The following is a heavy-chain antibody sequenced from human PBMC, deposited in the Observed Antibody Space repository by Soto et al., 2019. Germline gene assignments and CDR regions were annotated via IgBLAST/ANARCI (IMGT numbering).Heavy chain of an antibody. CDR2: ISYDGSNK. CDR3: ARGTFILITFAQGWNDY. J-gene: IGHJ4*02. V-gene: IGHV3-30-3*01. D-gene: IGHD3-16*01. Sequence: QVQLVESGGGVVQPGRSLRLSCAASGFTFSSYAMHWVRQAPGKGLEWVAVISYDGSNKYYADSVKGRFTSSRDNSKNTLYLQMNSLRAEDTAVYYCARGTFILITFAQGWNDYWGQGTLVTVSS. CDR1: GFTFSSYA.